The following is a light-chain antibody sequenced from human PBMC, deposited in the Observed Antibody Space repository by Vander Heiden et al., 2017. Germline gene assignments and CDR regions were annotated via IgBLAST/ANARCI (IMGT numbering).Light chain of an antibody. Sequence: SYVLTQPPSVSVAPGKTASITCGGNNIGGKTVHWYQQSPGQAPVLVVYDDSARPSGIPERFSGSNPGNTATLTISMVEAGDEAAYYCQVWDSSSDHFVFGTGTEVTVL. CDR1: NIGGKT. CDR2: DDS. V-gene: IGLV3-21*03. CDR3: QVWDSSSDHFV. J-gene: IGLJ1*01.